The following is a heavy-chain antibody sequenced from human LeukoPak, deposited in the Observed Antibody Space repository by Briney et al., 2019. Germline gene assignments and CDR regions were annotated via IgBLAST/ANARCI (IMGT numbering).Heavy chain of an antibody. CDR2: ISYDGSNK. Sequence: TGGSLRLSCAASGFTFSIYAMSWVRQAPAKGLEWVAFISYDGSNKYYADSVKGRFTISRDNSKNTSYLEMNSLRDEDTAVYYCTRDSSGWGGNNWFDPWGQGTLVTVSS. D-gene: IGHD6-19*01. V-gene: IGHV3-30-3*01. CDR1: GFTFSIYA. J-gene: IGHJ5*02. CDR3: TRDSSGWGGNNWFDP.